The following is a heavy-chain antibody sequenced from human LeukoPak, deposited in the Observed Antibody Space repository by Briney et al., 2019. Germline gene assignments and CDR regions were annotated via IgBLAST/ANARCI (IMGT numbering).Heavy chain of an antibody. V-gene: IGHV3-48*04. D-gene: IGHD3-10*01. CDR1: GFTFSSYS. Sequence: PGGSLRLSCAASGFTFSSYSMNWVRQAPGKGLEWVSYISSSSSTIYYADSVKGRFTISRDNAKNSLYLQMNSLRAEDTAVYYCARDGFGELLSPGFDYWGQGTLVTVSS. J-gene: IGHJ4*02. CDR3: ARDGFGELLSPGFDY. CDR2: ISSSSSTI.